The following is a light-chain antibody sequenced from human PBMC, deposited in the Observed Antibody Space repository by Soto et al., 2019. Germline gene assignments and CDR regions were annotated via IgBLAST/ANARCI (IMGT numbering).Light chain of an antibody. CDR3: QQYGSSST. J-gene: IGKJ1*01. V-gene: IGKV3-20*01. CDR2: GAS. Sequence: EIVLTQSPGTLSLSPGERATLSCRASQSVSSSYLAWYQQKPGQAPRLLIYGASSRATGIPDRFSGSGSGTDFTLTISRLEPEDFAVYYWQQYGSSSTCGQGTKVEIK. CDR1: QSVSSSY.